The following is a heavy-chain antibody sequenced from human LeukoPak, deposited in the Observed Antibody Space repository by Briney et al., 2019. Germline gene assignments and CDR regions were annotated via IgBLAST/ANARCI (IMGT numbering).Heavy chain of an antibody. CDR2: LSDVGTN. V-gene: IGHV4-59*01. D-gene: IGHD3-22*01. CDR1: GVSISSYY. Sequence: SETLSLTCAVSGVSISSYYWSWIRQHPGKGLEWIGYLSDVGTNDYNPSLKGRVTISRDTSKNQFSLRLSSVTAADAAVYYCARGGSSGIDDAFDIWGQGTMVTVSS. J-gene: IGHJ3*02. CDR3: ARGGSSGIDDAFDI.